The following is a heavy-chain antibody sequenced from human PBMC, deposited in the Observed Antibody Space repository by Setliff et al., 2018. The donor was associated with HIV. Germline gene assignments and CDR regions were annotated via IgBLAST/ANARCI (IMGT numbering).Heavy chain of an antibody. J-gene: IGHJ3*01. CDR1: GGSISTYY. Sequence: PSETMSLTCTVSGGSISTYYWSWIRQHPGKGLEWIGSIYFTGSSDNNPSLKSRVTLSVDTSKHQFSLKLNSVTAADTAVYYCARVQMAYAAFDVWGQGTMVTVS. D-gene: IGHD4-17*01. CDR2: IYFTGSS. V-gene: IGHV4-59*01. CDR3: ARVQMAYAAFDV.